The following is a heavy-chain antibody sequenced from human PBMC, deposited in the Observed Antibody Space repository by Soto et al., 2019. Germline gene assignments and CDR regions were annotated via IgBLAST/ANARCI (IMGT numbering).Heavy chain of an antibody. V-gene: IGHV4-39*01. J-gene: IGHJ4*02. CDR3: AILVEVKVPGKIDQ. CDR2: IHYTGST. CDR1: GGSISGTSYY. Sequence: SETLSLTCTVSGGSISGTSYYWGWSRQAPGKGLEWIGSIHYTGSTYYNPSLKSRVTISADTSKNQFSLDLRSVTAADTAIYFCAILVEVKVPGKIDQWGQGTLVTVSS. D-gene: IGHD2-2*01.